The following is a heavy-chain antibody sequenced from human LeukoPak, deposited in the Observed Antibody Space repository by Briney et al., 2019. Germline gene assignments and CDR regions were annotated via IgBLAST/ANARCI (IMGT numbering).Heavy chain of an antibody. Sequence: SETLSLTCTVSGGSISSGDYYWSWIRRPPGKGLEWIGYIYYSGSTYYNPSLKSRVTISVDTSKNQFSLKLSSVTAADTAVYYCARVHSSGWYGDWFDPWGQGTLVTVSS. CDR2: IYYSGST. CDR3: ARVHSSGWYGDWFDP. J-gene: IGHJ5*02. D-gene: IGHD6-19*01. V-gene: IGHV4-30-4*01. CDR1: GGSISSGDYY.